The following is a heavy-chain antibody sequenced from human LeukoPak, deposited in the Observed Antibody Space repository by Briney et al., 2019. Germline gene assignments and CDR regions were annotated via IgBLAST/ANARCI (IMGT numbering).Heavy chain of an antibody. CDR1: GGSFTGYY. J-gene: IGHJ4*02. D-gene: IGHD3-3*01. CDR3: ARFTREYYDFWSGYWNYYFDY. Sequence: SETLSLTCAVYGGSFTGYYWSWIRQPPGRGLEWIGEINHSGSTNYNPSLKSRVTISVNTSKNQFSLKLSSVTAADTAVYYCARFTREYYDFWSGYWNYYFDYWGQGTLVTVSS. V-gene: IGHV4-34*01. CDR2: INHSGST.